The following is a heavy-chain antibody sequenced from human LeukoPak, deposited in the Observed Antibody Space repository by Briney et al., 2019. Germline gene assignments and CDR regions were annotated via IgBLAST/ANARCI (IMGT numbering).Heavy chain of an antibody. D-gene: IGHD4-17*01. CDR1: GGTFSSYT. CDR3: AKATTVTYGAEYFQH. V-gene: IGHV1-69*02. J-gene: IGHJ1*01. Sequence: GSSVKVSCKASGGTFSSYTISWVRQAPGQGLEWMGRIIPILGIANYAQKFQGRVTITADKSTSTAYMELSSLRSQDTAVYYCAKATTVTYGAEYFQHWGQGTLVTVSS. CDR2: IIPILGIA.